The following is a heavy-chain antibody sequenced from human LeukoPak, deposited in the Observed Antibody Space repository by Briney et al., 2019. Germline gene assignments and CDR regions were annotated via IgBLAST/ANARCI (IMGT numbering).Heavy chain of an antibody. CDR3: AKAIPPIAAAGTGGTYYYYYMDV. CDR2: ISYDGSNK. D-gene: IGHD6-13*01. Sequence: GGSLRLSCAASGFSFSSYAMYWVRQAPGKGLEWVAVISYDGSNKYYADSVKGRFTISRDNSKNTLYLQMNSLRAEDTAVYYCAKAIPPIAAAGTGGTYYYYYMDVWGKGTTVTVSS. CDR1: GFSFSSYA. J-gene: IGHJ6*03. V-gene: IGHV3-30-3*01.